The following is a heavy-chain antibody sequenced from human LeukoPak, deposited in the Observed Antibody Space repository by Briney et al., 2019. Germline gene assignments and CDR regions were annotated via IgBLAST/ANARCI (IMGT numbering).Heavy chain of an antibody. D-gene: IGHD6-25*01. Sequence: SETLSLTCTVSGGSINSGGYYWSWIRQPPGKGLEWIGHIYYSGSTDYNPSLKSRLTISVDTSKNQFSLQLSSVTAADTAVYFCARQNSGARLNVWGQGTTVTVSS. CDR3: ARQNSGARLNV. V-gene: IGHV4-61*08. CDR2: IYYSGST. CDR1: GGSINSGGYY. J-gene: IGHJ6*02.